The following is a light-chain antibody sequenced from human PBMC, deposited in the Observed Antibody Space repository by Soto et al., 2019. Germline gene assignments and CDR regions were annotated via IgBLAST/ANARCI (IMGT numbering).Light chain of an antibody. CDR2: EVS. Sequence: QSVLTQPPSASGSPGQSVTISCTGTSSDVGRYNYISWYQQRPGKAPKLIIYEVSKRPSGVPDRLSGFKYGNTASLTVSGLQAEDEADYYCSSYAGNSRHVFGTGTKVTVL. CDR1: SSDVGRYNY. V-gene: IGLV2-8*01. CDR3: SSYAGNSRHV. J-gene: IGLJ1*01.